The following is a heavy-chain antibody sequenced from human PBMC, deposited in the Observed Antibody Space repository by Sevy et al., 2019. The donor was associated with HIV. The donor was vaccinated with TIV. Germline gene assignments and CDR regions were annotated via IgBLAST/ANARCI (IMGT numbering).Heavy chain of an antibody. CDR3: AKLGGNYGDYDDY. CDR1: GFTFDDYT. J-gene: IGHJ4*02. CDR2: ISWDGGST. V-gene: IGHV3-43*01. Sequence: GGSLRLFCAASGFTFDDYTMHWVRQPPGKGLERVSLISWDGGSTYYADSVKGRFTISRDNSKNSLFLQMNSLRSEDTAFYYCAKLGGNYGDYDDYWGRGTLVTVSS. D-gene: IGHD4-17*01.